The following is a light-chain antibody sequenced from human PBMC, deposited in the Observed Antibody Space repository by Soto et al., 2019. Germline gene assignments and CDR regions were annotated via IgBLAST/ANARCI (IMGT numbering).Light chain of an antibody. CDR1: SSDVDTHNY. V-gene: IGLV2-14*01. J-gene: IGLJ6*01. CDR3: QSFDTSLTYV. CDR2: EVI. Sequence: QSVLTQPASVSGSPGQSITISCTATSSDVDTHNYVSWYQQYPGKAPKLMIYEVINRPSGVPDRFSASRSGTSASLGTSASLTITGLQAEDEADYYCQSFDTSLTYVFGSGTKLTVL.